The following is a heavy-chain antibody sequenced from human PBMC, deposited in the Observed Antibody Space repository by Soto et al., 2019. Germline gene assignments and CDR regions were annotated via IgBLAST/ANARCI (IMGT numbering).Heavy chain of an antibody. CDR1: GFTFSGSA. CDR3: TRHLEQWLDPFDYYYYGMDV. D-gene: IGHD6-19*01. Sequence: GGSLRLSCAASGFTFSGSAMHWVRQASGKGLEWVGRIRSKANSYATAYAASVKGRFTISRDDSKNTAYLQMNSLKTEDTAVYYCTRHLEQWLDPFDYYYYGMDVWGQGTTVTVSS. V-gene: IGHV3-73*01. CDR2: IRSKANSYAT. J-gene: IGHJ6*02.